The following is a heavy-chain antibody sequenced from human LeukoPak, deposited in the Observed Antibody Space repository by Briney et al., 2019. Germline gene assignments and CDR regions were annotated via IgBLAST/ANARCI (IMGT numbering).Heavy chain of an antibody. Sequence: GASVKVSCKASGGTFSSYAISWVRQAPGQGLEWMGGIIPIFGTVNYAQKFQGRVTITADKSTSTAYMELSSLRSEDTAVYYCAREPGPEVGTNWFDPWGQGTLVTVSS. D-gene: IGHD1-26*01. CDR3: AREPGPEVGTNWFDP. CDR1: GGTFSSYA. CDR2: IIPIFGTV. V-gene: IGHV1-69*06. J-gene: IGHJ5*02.